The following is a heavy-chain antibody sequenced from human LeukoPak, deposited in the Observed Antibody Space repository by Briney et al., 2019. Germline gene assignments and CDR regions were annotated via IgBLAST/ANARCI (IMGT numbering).Heavy chain of an antibody. J-gene: IGHJ3*02. Sequence: GGSLRLSCAASGFTFSSYAMHWVRQAPGKGLEWVSSISPSSTYIYYADSVKGRFTISRDNSKNTLYLQMNSLRAEDTAVYYCATDSSWIWGQGTMVTVSS. CDR2: ISPSSTYI. V-gene: IGHV3-21*01. CDR1: GFTFSSYA. CDR3: ATDSSWI. D-gene: IGHD3-22*01.